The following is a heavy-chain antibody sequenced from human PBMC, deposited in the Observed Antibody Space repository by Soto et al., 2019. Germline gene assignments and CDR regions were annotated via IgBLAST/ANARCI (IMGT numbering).Heavy chain of an antibody. J-gene: IGHJ5*02. CDR3: ARVPSP. CDR2: IYHSGST. V-gene: IGHV4-30-2*01. Sequence: SETLSLTYAVSGGSISSGGYSWSWVRQPPGKGLEWIGYIYHSGSTYYNPSLKSRVTISVDRSKNQFSLKLSSVTAADTAVYYCARVPSPWGQGTQVTGSS. CDR1: GGSISSGGYS.